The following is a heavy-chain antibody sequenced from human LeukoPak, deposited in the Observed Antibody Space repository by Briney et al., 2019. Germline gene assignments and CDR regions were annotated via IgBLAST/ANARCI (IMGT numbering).Heavy chain of an antibody. CDR2: INQDGSEK. Sequence: GGSLRLSCAASGFTFSSYWMSWVRQAPGKGLEWVANINQDGSEKYYVDSVKGRFTISRDNPKKSLYLQMNSLRDEDTAVYYCARAYWGSVDYWGQGTLVTVSS. D-gene: IGHD7-27*01. CDR3: ARAYWGSVDY. J-gene: IGHJ4*02. V-gene: IGHV3-7*03. CDR1: GFTFSSYW.